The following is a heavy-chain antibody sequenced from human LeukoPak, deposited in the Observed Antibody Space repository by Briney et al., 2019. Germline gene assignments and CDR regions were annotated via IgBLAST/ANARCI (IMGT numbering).Heavy chain of an antibody. J-gene: IGHJ4*02. Sequence: GGSLRLSCATSGFTFDDYGMSWVRQAPGKGLEWVSLIYSGGTTYYADSVKGRFTISRDNSKNTLYLQMNSLRAEDTAVYYCARRAGGYSHPYDYWGQGILVTVSS. D-gene: IGHD4-23*01. CDR2: IYSGGTT. CDR1: GFTFDDYG. V-gene: IGHV3-53*01. CDR3: ARRAGGYSHPYDY.